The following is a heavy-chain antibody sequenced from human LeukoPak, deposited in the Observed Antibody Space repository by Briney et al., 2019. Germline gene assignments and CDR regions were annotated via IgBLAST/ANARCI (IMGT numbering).Heavy chain of an antibody. D-gene: IGHD2/OR15-2a*01. V-gene: IGHV3-74*01. CDR1: GFTFSNGW. CDR3: ARSRGGFYHY. Sequence: GGSLRLSCAASGFTFSNGWVHWVRQAPGKGLVWVSRFDTDRSKTTYADSVKGRFTISRDNAKNTLYLQMNSLRVEDTAVYYCARSRGGFYHYWGQGTLVTVSS. CDR2: FDTDRSKT. J-gene: IGHJ4*02.